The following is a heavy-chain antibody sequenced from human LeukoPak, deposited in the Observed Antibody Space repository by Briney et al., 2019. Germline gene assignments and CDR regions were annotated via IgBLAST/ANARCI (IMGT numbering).Heavy chain of an antibody. CDR3: ERDPSIVVGPAAIDY. V-gene: IGHV1-2*02. J-gene: IGHJ4*02. Sequence: GASVKVSCKASGYTFTGYYMHWVRQAPGQGLEWMGWINPNSGGTNYAQKFQGRVTMTRDTSISTAYMELSRLRSDDTAVFYCERDPSIVVGPAAIDYWGQGTLVTVSS. CDR1: GYTFTGYY. D-gene: IGHD2-2*01. CDR2: INPNSGGT.